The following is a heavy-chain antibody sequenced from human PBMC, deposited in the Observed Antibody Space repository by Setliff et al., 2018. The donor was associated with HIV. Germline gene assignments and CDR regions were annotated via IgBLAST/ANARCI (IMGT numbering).Heavy chain of an antibody. CDR3: ARDFEASKHCSGGSCPFDY. CDR2: IIPIFGTA. J-gene: IGHJ4*02. Sequence: SVKVSCKAYGGTFSNYGISWVRQAPGQGLEWMGGIIPIFGTANYAQKFQGRVTITADASTSTAYMELSSLSSEDTAVYYCARDFEASKHCSGGSCPFDYWGQGTLVTVSS. D-gene: IGHD2-15*01. CDR1: GGTFSNYG. V-gene: IGHV1-69*13.